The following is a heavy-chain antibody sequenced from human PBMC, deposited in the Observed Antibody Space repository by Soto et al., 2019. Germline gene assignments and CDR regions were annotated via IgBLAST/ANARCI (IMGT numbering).Heavy chain of an antibody. CDR3: ARSFVVVTDFDY. V-gene: IGHV1-3*01. D-gene: IGHD2-21*02. J-gene: IGHJ4*02. Sequence: ASVKVSCKASGYTFTSYAMHWVRQAPGQRLEWMGWINGGNGNTKYSQKFQGRVTITRDTSASTAYMELSSLRSEDTAVYYCARSFVVVTDFDYWGPGTLVTVSS. CDR1: GYTFTSYA. CDR2: INGGNGNT.